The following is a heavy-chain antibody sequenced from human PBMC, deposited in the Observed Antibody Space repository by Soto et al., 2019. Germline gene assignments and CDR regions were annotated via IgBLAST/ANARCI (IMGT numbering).Heavy chain of an antibody. CDR2: IYYSGST. CDR3: ARGVYSSSSEDY. CDR1: GGSISSGGYY. D-gene: IGHD6-6*01. Sequence: SETLSLTCTVSGGSISSGGYYWSWIRQHPGKGLEWIGYIYYSGSTYYNPSLKSRVTISVDTSKNQFSLKLSSVTAADTAVYYCARGVYSSSSEDYWGQGTLVTVLL. V-gene: IGHV4-31*03. J-gene: IGHJ4*02.